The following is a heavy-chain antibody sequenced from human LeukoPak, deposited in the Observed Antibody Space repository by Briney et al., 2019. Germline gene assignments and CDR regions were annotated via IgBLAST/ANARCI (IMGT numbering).Heavy chain of an antibody. V-gene: IGHV3-7*01. D-gene: IGHD1-1*01. CDR3: ARDLAYSAFDI. J-gene: IGHJ3*02. CDR2: IEGDGCKK. Sequence: QTGGSLRLSCVASGFTFSSSWMAWVRQAPGKGLEWVANIEGDGCKKNYVDSVKGRFTISRDNAKNSLYLQMTSLRAEDTAAYYCARDLAYSAFDIWGRGTMVTVSS. CDR1: GFTFSSSW.